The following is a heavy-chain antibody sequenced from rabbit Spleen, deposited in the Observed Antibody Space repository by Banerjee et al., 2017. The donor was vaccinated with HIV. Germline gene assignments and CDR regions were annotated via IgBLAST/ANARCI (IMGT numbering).Heavy chain of an antibody. V-gene: IGHV1S45*01. CDR3: ARDSGSSFSSCGMDL. D-gene: IGHD8-1*01. CDR2: IDTGSSGFT. J-gene: IGHJ6*01. CDR1: GVSFSGNSY. Sequence: EQLEESGGGLVKPEGSLTLTCKASGVSFSGNSYMCCFRQAPGKGLVWIGCIDTGSSGFTYFASWAKDRFTISKTSSTTVTLQMTSLTAADTATYFCARDSGSSFSSCGMDLWGPGTLVTGS.